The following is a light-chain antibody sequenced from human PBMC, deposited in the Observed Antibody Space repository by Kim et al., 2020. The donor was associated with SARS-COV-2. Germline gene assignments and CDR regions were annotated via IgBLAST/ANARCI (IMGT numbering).Light chain of an antibody. J-gene: IGKJ1*01. CDR1: QSINSN. CDR2: GAS. Sequence: EVVMTQSPATLSVSPGERATLSCRASQSINSNLAWYQQKPGQAPRLLIYGASTRATGIPVRFSGSKSGTEFTLTISSLQSEDSAVYYCLQYDNWPPWTFGQGTKVDIK. V-gene: IGKV3-15*01. CDR3: LQYDNWPPWT.